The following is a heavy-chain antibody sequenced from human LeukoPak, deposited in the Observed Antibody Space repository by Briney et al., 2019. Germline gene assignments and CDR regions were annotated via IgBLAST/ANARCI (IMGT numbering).Heavy chain of an antibody. V-gene: IGHV5-51*01. CDR2: IYPGESDT. J-gene: IGHJ3*02. CDR1: GYFFTTYW. D-gene: IGHD3-10*01. Sequence: GESLKISCQGSGYFFTTYWIGWVRQMPGKGLELMGIIYPGESDTRYSASFQGQVTISADKSISTAYLQWSTLRASDTAMYYCARENYGSGPNEAFDIWGQGTMVTVFS. CDR3: ARENYGSGPNEAFDI.